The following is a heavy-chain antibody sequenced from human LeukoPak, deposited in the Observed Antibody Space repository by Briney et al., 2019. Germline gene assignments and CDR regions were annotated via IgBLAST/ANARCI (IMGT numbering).Heavy chain of an antibody. CDR3: ARDPGAAGSY. CDR2: IYYSGST. Sequence: SETLSLTCTVSGGSISSYYWSWIRQPPGKGLEWIGYIYYSGSTNYNPSLKSRVTISVDTSKNQFSLKLSSVTAADTAVYYCARDPGAAGSYWGQGTLVTVSS. V-gene: IGHV4-59*01. J-gene: IGHJ4*02. CDR1: GGSISSYY. D-gene: IGHD6-13*01.